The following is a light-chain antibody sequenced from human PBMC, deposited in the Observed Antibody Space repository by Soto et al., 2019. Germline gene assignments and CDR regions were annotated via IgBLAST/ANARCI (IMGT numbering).Light chain of an antibody. V-gene: IGLV4-69*01. CDR1: SGHSSYA. Sequence: VLTQSPSASASLGASVKLTCTLSSGHSSYAIAWHQQQPEKGPRYLMKLNSDDSHSKGDGIPDRFSGSSSGAERYLTISSLQSEDEADYYCQTWGTGPVVFGGGTKVTVL. J-gene: IGLJ2*01. CDR3: QTWGTGPVV. CDR2: LNSDDSH.